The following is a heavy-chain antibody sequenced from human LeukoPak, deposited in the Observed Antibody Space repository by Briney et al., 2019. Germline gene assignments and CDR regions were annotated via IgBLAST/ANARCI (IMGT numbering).Heavy chain of an antibody. CDR2: IIPIFGTA. D-gene: IGHD3-3*01. Sequence: ASVKVSCKASGGTFSSYAISWVRQAPGQGLEWMGGIIPIFGTANYAQKFQGRVTITTDESTSTAYMELSSLRSEDTAVYYCARALSLGYYTLWYFDYWGQGTLVSVSS. V-gene: IGHV1-69*05. CDR1: GGTFSSYA. J-gene: IGHJ4*02. CDR3: ARALSLGYYTLWYFDY.